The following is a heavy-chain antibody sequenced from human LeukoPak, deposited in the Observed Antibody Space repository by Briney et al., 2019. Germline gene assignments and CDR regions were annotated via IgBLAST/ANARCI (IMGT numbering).Heavy chain of an antibody. Sequence: ASVKVSCKASGYTFSNYGFSWVRQAPGQGLEWMGRISAQNGNTNYAQKVQGRVTMTTDTSTSTAYMELRSLRSDDTAVYYCARDGDWARSSDYWGQGTLVTVSS. CDR1: GYTFSNYG. J-gene: IGHJ4*02. D-gene: IGHD2-21*02. CDR3: ARDGDWARSSDY. V-gene: IGHV1-18*01. CDR2: ISAQNGNT.